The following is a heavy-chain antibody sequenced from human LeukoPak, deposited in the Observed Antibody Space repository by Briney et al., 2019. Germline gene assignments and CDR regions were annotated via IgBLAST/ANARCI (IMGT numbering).Heavy chain of an antibody. D-gene: IGHD3-10*01. V-gene: IGHV4-38-2*02. CDR1: GYSISSGYY. J-gene: IGHJ4*02. Sequence: PSETLSLTCAVSGYSISSGYYWGWIRQPPRKGLEWIGSIYHSGSTYYNPSLKSRVTISVDTSKNQFSLKLSSVTAADTAVYYCARDSRRYYYGSGSYYIDYWGQGTLVTVSS. CDR2: IYHSGST. CDR3: ARDSRRYYYGSGSYYIDY.